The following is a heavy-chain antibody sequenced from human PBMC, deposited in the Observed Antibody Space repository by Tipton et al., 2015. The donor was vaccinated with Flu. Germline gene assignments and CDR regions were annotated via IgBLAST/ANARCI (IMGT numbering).Heavy chain of an antibody. Sequence: TLSLTCTVSRDSMRSDYFWGWIRQAPGKGLEWIGSISRSGSTIYNPSLKSRATISIDTSKNQFSLKMESVTAADMAVYYCARRDYSNYVSDPKNWFDRWGQGILVTVSS. V-gene: IGHV4-38-2*02. J-gene: IGHJ5*02. CDR3: ARRDYSNYVSDPKNWFDR. CDR2: ISRSGST. D-gene: IGHD4-11*01. CDR1: RDSMRSDYF.